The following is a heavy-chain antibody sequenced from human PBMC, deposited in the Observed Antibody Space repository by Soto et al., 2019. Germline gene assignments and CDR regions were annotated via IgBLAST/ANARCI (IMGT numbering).Heavy chain of an antibody. CDR1: GYTFTSYG. V-gene: IGHV1-18*04. CDR2: ISAYNGNT. D-gene: IGHD5-18*01. Sequence: ASVKVSCKASGYTFTSYGISWVRQAPGQGLEWMGWISAYNGNTNYAQKLQGRVTMTTDTSTSTAYMELRSLRSDDTAVYYCAVDVDTAMVAYYYGMDVWGQGTTVTVSS. CDR3: AVDVDTAMVAYYYGMDV. J-gene: IGHJ6*02.